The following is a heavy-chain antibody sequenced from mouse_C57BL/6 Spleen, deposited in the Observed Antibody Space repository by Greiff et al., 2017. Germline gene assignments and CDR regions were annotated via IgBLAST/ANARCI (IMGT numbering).Heavy chain of an antibody. D-gene: IGHD2-4*01. J-gene: IGHJ3*01. V-gene: IGHV5-6*01. CDR2: ISRGGSYT. Sequence: EVQLLESGGDLVKPGGSLKLSCAASGFTFSSYGMSWVRQTPDQRLEWVATISRGGSYTYYTDSVKGRFTISRDNAKNTLYLQMSSLKSEDTAMCYCARDDYTWFAYWGQGTLVTVSA. CDR1: GFTFSSYG. CDR3: ARDDYTWFAY.